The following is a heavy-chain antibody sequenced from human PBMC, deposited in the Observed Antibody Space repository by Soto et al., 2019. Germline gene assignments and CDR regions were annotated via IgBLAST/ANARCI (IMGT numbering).Heavy chain of an antibody. J-gene: IGHJ4*02. V-gene: IGHV5-10-1*01. CDR1: GYSFAGYW. D-gene: IGHD3-22*01. CDR2: IDPSDSQT. CDR3: ARQIYDSDTGPNFQYYFDS. Sequence: GEPLRISWKGSGYSFAGYWITWVRQKPGKGLEWIGRIDPSDSQTYYSPSFRGHVTISVTKSITTVFLQWSSLRASDTAMYYCARQIYDSDTGPNFQYYFDSWGQGTPVTVSS.